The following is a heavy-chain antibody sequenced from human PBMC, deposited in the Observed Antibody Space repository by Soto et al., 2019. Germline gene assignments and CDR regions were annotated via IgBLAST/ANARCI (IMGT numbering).Heavy chain of an antibody. V-gene: IGHV4-34*01. CDR3: ARAYGSGSPRRFDP. J-gene: IGHJ5*02. Sequence: QVQLQQWGAGLLKPSETLSLTCAVYGGSFSGYYWSWIRQPPGKGLEWIGEINHSGSTNYNPSLKSRVTISVDTSKHQFSLKLSSVTAADTAVYYCARAYGSGSPRRFDPWGQGTLVTVSS. D-gene: IGHD3-10*01. CDR2: INHSGST. CDR1: GGSFSGYY.